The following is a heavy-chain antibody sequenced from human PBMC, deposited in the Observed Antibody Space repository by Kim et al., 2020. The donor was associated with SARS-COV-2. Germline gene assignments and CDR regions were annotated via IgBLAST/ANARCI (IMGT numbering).Heavy chain of an antibody. V-gene: IGHV3-23*01. CDR1: GFTFSSYA. J-gene: IGHJ4*02. CDR3: ATSDSSGYRPTKSRDY. D-gene: IGHD3-22*01. CDR2: ISGSGGNT. Sequence: RGSLRLSCAASGFTFSSYAMSWVRQAPGKGLEWVSAISGSGGNTYYADSVNGRFNISRDNSKSTLYLQMSSLRAEDTAVYYCATSDSSGYRPTKSRDYWGQGTLVTVSS.